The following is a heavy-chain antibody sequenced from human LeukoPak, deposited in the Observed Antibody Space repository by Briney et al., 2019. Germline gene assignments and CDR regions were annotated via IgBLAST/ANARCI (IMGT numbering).Heavy chain of an antibody. CDR2: ISSSSSTI. J-gene: IGHJ1*01. V-gene: IGHV3-48*04. Sequence: GGSLRLSCAASGFTFSSYSMNWVRQAPGKGLEWVSYISSSSSTIYYADSVKGRFTISRDNAKNSLYLQMNSLRAEDTAVYYCARDVRTTVRYLQHWGQGTLVTVSS. D-gene: IGHD4-17*01. CDR3: ARDVRTTVRYLQH. CDR1: GFTFSSYS.